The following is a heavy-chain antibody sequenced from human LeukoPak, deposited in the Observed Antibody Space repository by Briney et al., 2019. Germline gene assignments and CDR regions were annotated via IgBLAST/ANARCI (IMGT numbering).Heavy chain of an antibody. V-gene: IGHV4-38-2*02. CDR1: GYSISSGYY. J-gene: IGHJ4*02. CDR2: IYYSGST. Sequence: SETLSLTCTVSGYSISSGYYWGWIRQPPGKGLEWIGSIYYSGSTYYNPSLKSRVTISVDTSKNQFSLKLSSVTAADTAVYYCARVGTAMTSFDYWGQGTLVTVSS. CDR3: ARVGTAMTSFDY. D-gene: IGHD5-18*01.